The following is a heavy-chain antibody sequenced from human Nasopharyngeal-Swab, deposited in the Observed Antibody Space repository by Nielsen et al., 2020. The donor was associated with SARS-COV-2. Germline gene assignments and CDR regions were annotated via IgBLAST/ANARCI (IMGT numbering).Heavy chain of an antibody. CDR1: GFPFSSYS. CDR2: ISSSSSYI. J-gene: IGHJ4*02. D-gene: IGHD3-10*01. CDR3: ARDPFSGY. V-gene: IGHV3-21*01. Sequence: LSLTCAASGFPFSSYSMNWVRQAPGKGLEWVSSISSSSSYIYYADSVKGRFTISRDNAKNSLYLQMNSLRAEDTAVYYCARDPFSGYWGQGTLVTVSS.